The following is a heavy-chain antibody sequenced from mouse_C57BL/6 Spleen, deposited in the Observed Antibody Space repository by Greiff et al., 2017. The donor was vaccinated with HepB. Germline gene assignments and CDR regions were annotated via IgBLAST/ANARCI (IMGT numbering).Heavy chain of an antibody. CDR2: IYPGDGDT. CDR3: ARYPHSSGSFDY. J-gene: IGHJ2*01. V-gene: IGHV1-82*01. Sequence: LQESGPELVKPGASVKISCKASGYAFSSSWMNWVKQRPGKGLEWIGRIYPGDGDTNYNGKFKGKATLTADKSSSTAYMQLSSLTSEDSAVYFCARYPHSSGSFDYWGQGTTLTVSS. D-gene: IGHD3-2*02. CDR1: GYAFSSSW.